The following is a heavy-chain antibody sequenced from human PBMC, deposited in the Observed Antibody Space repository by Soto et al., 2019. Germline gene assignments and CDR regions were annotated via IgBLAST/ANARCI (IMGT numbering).Heavy chain of an antibody. Sequence: QFQLGQSGAEVKKPGSPVKVSCKASGGTFSSYAISWVRQAPGQGLEWMGGIIPIFGTANYAQKFQGSVTITADESTSTAYMELSSLRSEDTAVYYCARGGHVVVAYGWFDPWGQGTLVTVSS. CDR2: IIPIFGTA. CDR3: ARGGHVVVAYGWFDP. J-gene: IGHJ5*02. CDR1: GGTFSSYA. D-gene: IGHD2-15*01. V-gene: IGHV1-69*12.